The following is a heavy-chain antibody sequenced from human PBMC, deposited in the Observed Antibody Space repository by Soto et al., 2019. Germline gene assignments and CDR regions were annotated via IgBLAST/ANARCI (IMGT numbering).Heavy chain of an antibody. CDR1: GYSFTSYW. J-gene: IGHJ6*02. CDR3: ARLRWSWSGYSLGSGRGSHYYYYGMDV. V-gene: IGHV5-51*01. D-gene: IGHD3-3*01. CDR2: IYPGDSDT. Sequence: PGESLKISCKGSGYSFTSYWIGWVCQMPGKGLEWMGIIYPGDSDTRYSPSFQGQVTISADKSISTAYLQWSSLKASDTAMYYCARLRWSWSGYSLGSGRGSHYYYYGMDVWGQGTTVTVSS.